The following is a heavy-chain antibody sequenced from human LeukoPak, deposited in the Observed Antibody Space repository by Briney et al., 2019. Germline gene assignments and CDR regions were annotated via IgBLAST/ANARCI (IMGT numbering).Heavy chain of an antibody. J-gene: IGHJ4*02. Sequence: PSETLSLTCTVSGGSIISSTYFWGWIRQPPGKGLEWIGSIYYSGSTYYNPSLKSRVTISVDTSKNQFSLKLSSVTAADTAVYYCAREWELPRIAFDYWGQGTLVTVSS. CDR2: IYYSGST. D-gene: IGHD1-26*01. V-gene: IGHV4-39*02. CDR1: GGSIISSTYF. CDR3: AREWELPRIAFDY.